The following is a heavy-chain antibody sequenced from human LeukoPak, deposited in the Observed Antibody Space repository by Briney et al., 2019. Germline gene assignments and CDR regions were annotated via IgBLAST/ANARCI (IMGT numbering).Heavy chain of an antibody. CDR2: FDPEDGET. Sequence: ASVRVSSAVSGYTLTEVSVHWGRQAPGEGRERMGGFDPEDGETIYAQKFQGRVTMTEDTSTDTAYMELSSLRSEDTAVYYCATISLTRDYFDYWGQGTLVTVSS. J-gene: IGHJ4*02. CDR1: GYTLTEVS. V-gene: IGHV1-24*01. D-gene: IGHD2-21*02. CDR3: ATISLTRDYFDY.